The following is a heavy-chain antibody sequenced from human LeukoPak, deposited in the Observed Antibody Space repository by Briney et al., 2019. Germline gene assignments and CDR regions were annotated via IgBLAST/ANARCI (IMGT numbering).Heavy chain of an antibody. CDR1: GFSFSSYG. J-gene: IGHJ4*02. CDR3: ANIPNSFGPDY. D-gene: IGHD3-16*01. Sequence: GGSLKLSCAASGFSFSSYGMHWVRLAPGRGLEWVAFIPRDGSYEKYADSVKGRFAISRDNSKSTLYLHMNSLGAEDTAVYYCANIPNSFGPDYWGQGSLVTVSS. V-gene: IGHV3-30*02. CDR2: IPRDGSYE.